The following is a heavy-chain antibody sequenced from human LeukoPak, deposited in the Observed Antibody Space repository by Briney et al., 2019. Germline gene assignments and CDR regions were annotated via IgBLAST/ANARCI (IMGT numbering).Heavy chain of an antibody. CDR1: GYTFTSYG. CDR3: ARDPTLSSSRLDDWFDP. Sequence: ASVRVSCKASGYTFTSYGISWVRQAPGQGLEWMGWISAYNGNTNYAQKLQGRVTMTTDTSTSTAYMELRSLRPDDTAVYYCARDPTLSSSRLDDWFDPWGQGTLVTVSS. CDR2: ISAYNGNT. D-gene: IGHD6-13*01. V-gene: IGHV1-18*01. J-gene: IGHJ5*02.